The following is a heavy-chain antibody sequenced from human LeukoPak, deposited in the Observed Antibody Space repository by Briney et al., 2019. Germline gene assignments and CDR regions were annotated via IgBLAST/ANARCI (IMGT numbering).Heavy chain of an antibody. Sequence: ASVKVSCKASGYTFTSYGISWVRQAPGQGLEWMGWISAYNGNTNYAQKLQGRVTMTTDTSTSTAYMELRSLRSDDTAVYYCARAIGDYPRYYYYYMDVWGKGTTVTVSS. D-gene: IGHD4-17*01. CDR1: GYTFTSYG. V-gene: IGHV1-18*01. CDR3: ARAIGDYPRYYYYYMDV. CDR2: ISAYNGNT. J-gene: IGHJ6*03.